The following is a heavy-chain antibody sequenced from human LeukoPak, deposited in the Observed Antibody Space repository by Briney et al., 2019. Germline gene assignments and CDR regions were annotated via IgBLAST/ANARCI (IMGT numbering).Heavy chain of an antibody. Sequence: TGRSLRLSCAVSGFNFDGYAMHWVRHAPGRGVEGGSGINWKTGKGIYAASVKGRFTTSRDNAKNSLYLQMSSLRAEDTALYYCTRRAARWQFDLWGRGTLLTVSS. V-gene: IGHV3-9*01. CDR1: GFNFDGYA. CDR2: INWKTGKG. D-gene: IGHD5-24*01. CDR3: TRRAARWQFDL. J-gene: IGHJ2*01.